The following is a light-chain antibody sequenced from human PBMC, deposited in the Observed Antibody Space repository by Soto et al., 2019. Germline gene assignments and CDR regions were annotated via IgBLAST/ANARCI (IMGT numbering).Light chain of an antibody. CDR2: EVS. Sequence: QSVLTQPASVSGSPGQSITISCTGTSSDVGTYNYVSWYQHHPGKAPKLIIYEVSNRPSGVSNRFSGSKSGSTASLTISGRQAEDEADYHCTSDTRDTALVFGTGTKVTVL. J-gene: IGLJ1*01. CDR1: SSDVGTYNY. CDR3: TSDTRDTALV. V-gene: IGLV2-14*01.